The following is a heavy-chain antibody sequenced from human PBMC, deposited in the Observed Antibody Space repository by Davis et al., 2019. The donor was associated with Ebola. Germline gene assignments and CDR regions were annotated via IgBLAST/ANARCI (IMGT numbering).Heavy chain of an antibody. CDR3: AKTVGWLQQTGEEYFQN. D-gene: IGHD5-24*01. J-gene: IGHJ1*01. CDR2: ISGSGTTV. CDR1: GFTFSDSY. Sequence: GGSLRPSCAGSGFTFSDSYMSWIRQAPGKGLEWVSFISGSGTTVSYADSVRGRFTICRDNAMNSLYLRMHSLRAEDTAVYYCAKTVGWLQQTGEEYFQNWGQGTRVTVPS. V-gene: IGHV3-11*01.